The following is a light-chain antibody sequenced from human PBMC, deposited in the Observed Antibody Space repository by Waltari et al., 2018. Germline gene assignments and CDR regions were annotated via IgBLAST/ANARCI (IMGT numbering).Light chain of an antibody. Sequence: QSALTQPASVSGSPGQSITIPCTGTSSDVGTYNYASWYQQHPGKAPKLMIYDVSNRPSGVSDRFSGSKSGNTASLTISGLKAEDEADYYCNSYSSSSSLVLFGGGTKLTVV. CDR1: SSDVGTYNY. V-gene: IGLV2-14*03. CDR3: NSYSSSSSLVL. J-gene: IGLJ2*01. CDR2: DVS.